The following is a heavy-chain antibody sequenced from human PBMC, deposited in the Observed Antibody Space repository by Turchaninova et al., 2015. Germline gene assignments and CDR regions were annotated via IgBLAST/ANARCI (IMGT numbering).Heavy chain of an antibody. D-gene: IGHD4-17*01. V-gene: IGHV4-39*01. CDR1: GGSIPSGDYS. CDR2: LYYTGSA. Sequence: QLQLPESGPGLVKPSEPLSLTCTVSGGSIPSGDYSWSWVLQPPGKGLEWMGSLYYTGSAYYNPSLKSRVTISVDRSKTQLSLLVTSVTAADTAVYYCARHYSAVTTSWYVGVWGRGTLVTVSS. J-gene: IGHJ2*01. CDR3: ARHYSAVTTSWYVGV.